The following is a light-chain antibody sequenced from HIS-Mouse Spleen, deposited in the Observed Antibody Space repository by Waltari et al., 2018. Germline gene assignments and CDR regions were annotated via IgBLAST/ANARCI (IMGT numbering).Light chain of an antibody. J-gene: IGLJ1*01. CDR1: SSNIRSNT. V-gene: IGLV1-44*01. CDR3: AAWDDSLNGYV. CDR2: SNN. Sequence: QSVLTQPPSASRTPGQRVTISCSGSSSNIRSNTVNWYQQLPGTAPKLLIYSNNQRPSGVPDRFSGSKSGTSASLAISGLQSEDEADYYCAAWDDSLNGYVFGTGTKVTVL.